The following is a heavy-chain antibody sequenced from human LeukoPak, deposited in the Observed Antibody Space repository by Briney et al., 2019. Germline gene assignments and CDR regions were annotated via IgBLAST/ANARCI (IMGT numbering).Heavy chain of an antibody. CDR3: ARDKIVGATYFDS. J-gene: IGHJ4*02. CDR1: GFTFSSYG. D-gene: IGHD1-26*01. V-gene: IGHV3-7*01. Sequence: GGSLRLSCAASGFTFSSYGMHWVRQAPGKGLEWVANIKQDGSEKYYVDSVKGRFTISRDDARNSVYLQMNSLRAEDTAVYYCARDKIVGATYFDSWGQGTLVTVSS. CDR2: IKQDGSEK.